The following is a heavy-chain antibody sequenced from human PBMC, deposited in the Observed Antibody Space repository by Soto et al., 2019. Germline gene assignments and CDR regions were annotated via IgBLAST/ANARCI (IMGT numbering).Heavy chain of an antibody. CDR1: GYPLPSWG. CDR2: ISAYNGNT. V-gene: IGHV1-18*01. Sequence: VSCRASGYPLPSWGSNCVRPATGHGLEWMGWISAYNGNTNYAQKLQGRVTMTTDTSTSTAYMELRSLRSDDTAVYYCARAGFENYYDSSGYAGYWGQGTLV. J-gene: IGHJ4*02. CDR3: ARAGFENYYDSSGYAGY. D-gene: IGHD3-22*01.